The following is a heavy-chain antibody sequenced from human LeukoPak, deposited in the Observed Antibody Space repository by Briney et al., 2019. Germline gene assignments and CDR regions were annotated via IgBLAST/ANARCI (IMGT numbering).Heavy chain of an antibody. CDR3: AKSPMYTSTWPGHAFDI. CDR1: GFTFSSYA. V-gene: IGHV3-23*01. J-gene: IGHJ3*02. Sequence: PGGSLRLSCAASGFTFSSYAMSWVRQAPGKGLEWLSAISGSGGSTYYADSVKGRFTISRDNSKNTLYLQMNSLRAEDTAVYYCAKSPMYTSTWPGHAFDIWGQGTMVTVSS. D-gene: IGHD6-13*01. CDR2: ISGSGGST.